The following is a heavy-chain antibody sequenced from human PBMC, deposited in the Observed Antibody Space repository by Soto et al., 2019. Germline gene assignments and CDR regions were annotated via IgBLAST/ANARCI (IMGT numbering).Heavy chain of an antibody. CDR1: GYSFINYA. V-gene: IGHV1-3*01. D-gene: IGHD6-25*01. CDR2: INAASGNT. Sequence: ASLTVSCKASGYSFINYAMFWVLQAPGQRLEWMGWINAASGNTKYSQKFQGRVTITRDTLASTAYMELSSLRSEDTAIYYCARGQSSGWTALDYWGQGALVTVSS. CDR3: ARGQSSGWTALDY. J-gene: IGHJ4*02.